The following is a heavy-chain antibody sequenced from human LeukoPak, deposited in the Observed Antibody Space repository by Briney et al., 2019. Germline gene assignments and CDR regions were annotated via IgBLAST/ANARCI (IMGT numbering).Heavy chain of an antibody. J-gene: IGHJ4*02. D-gene: IGHD3-22*01. Sequence: SETLSLTCTVSDGSISSSSYYWGWIRQPPGRGLEWIGSIYYSGSTYYNPSLKSRVTISVDTSKNQFSLKLSSVTAADTAVYYCARAGIYYDSSGHDYWGQGTLVTVSS. V-gene: IGHV4-39*07. CDR2: IYYSGST. CDR3: ARAGIYYDSSGHDY. CDR1: DGSISSSSYY.